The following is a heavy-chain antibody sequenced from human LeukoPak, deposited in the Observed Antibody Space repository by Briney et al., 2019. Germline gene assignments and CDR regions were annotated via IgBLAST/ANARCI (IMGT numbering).Heavy chain of an antibody. Sequence: PGGSLRLSCAASGFTFSSYWMHWVRQGPGKGLVWVSRIKSDGGSTTYADSVKGRFTISRDNAKNTLYPQMNSLRAEDTAVYYCAREGEYSDYDSLDSWGQGTLVTVSS. CDR2: IKSDGGST. CDR1: GFTFSSYW. D-gene: IGHD5-12*01. J-gene: IGHJ4*02. V-gene: IGHV3-74*01. CDR3: AREGEYSDYDSLDS.